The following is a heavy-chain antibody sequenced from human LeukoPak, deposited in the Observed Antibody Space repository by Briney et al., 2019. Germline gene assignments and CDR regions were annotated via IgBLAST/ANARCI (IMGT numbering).Heavy chain of an antibody. D-gene: IGHD3-10*01. CDR3: ARESPVLLWFGEFSHDAFDI. J-gene: IGHJ3*02. V-gene: IGHV3-48*03. CDR2: ISSSGSTI. Sequence: QSGGSLRLSCAASGFTFSSYEMNWVRQAPGKGLEWVSYISSSGSTIYYADSVKGRFTISRDNAKNSLYLQMNGLRAEDTAVYYCARESPVLLWFGEFSHDAFDIWGQGTMVTVSS. CDR1: GFTFSSYE.